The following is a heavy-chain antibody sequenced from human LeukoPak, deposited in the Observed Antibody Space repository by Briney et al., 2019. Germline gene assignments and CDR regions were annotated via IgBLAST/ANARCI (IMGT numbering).Heavy chain of an antibody. Sequence: GGSLRLSCAASGFTFSSYQMNWVRQAPGKGLQWVSYISSSGSTIYYADSVKGRFTISRDNAKNSLYLQMSSLRAEGTAVYYCTRITTAIDVDYWGQGTLVTVSS. V-gene: IGHV3-48*03. D-gene: IGHD5-18*01. J-gene: IGHJ4*02. CDR3: TRITTAIDVDY. CDR2: ISSSGSTI. CDR1: GFTFSSYQ.